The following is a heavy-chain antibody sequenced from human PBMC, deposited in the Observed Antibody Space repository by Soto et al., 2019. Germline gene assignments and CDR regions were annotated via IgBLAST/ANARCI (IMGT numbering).Heavy chain of an antibody. J-gene: IGHJ6*02. CDR3: ARQQLLPFYYALDV. CDR2: IYYRGST. V-gene: IGHV4-59*01. Sequence: SETLSLTCNVAGGSISCYCWILIRQSPGKGLEYIGYIYYRGSTNYNSSLKSRVTMSVDTSRNQFSLKMNSVTAADTAVYYCARQQLLPFYYALDVWGQGTTVTVSS. CDR1: GGSISCYC. D-gene: IGHD1-26*01.